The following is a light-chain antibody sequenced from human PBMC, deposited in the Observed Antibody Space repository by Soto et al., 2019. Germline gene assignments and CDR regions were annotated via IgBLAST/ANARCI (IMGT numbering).Light chain of an antibody. V-gene: IGKV3-11*01. CDR3: QQRRDWPPGS. CDR1: QSVSTY. CDR2: DAS. J-gene: IGKJ2*01. Sequence: EVVLTQSPATLSLSPGERATLSCRASQSVSTYLAWYQQRPGQAPRLLIYDASVRATGIPARFSGSGSGTDFTLTISSLEPEDFAVYYCQQRRDWPPGSFGQGTKLEIK.